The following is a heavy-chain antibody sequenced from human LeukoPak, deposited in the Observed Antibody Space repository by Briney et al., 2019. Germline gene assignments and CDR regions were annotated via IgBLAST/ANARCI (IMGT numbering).Heavy chain of an antibody. Sequence: ASVTVSCKASGYTFTSYDINWVRQAPGEGLEWRGWMNPNSGDTVYAQNFQGRVTMTRNTSITTAYMELSSLISEDTAVYYCARGPLGEVGIVRMDVWGQGTTVTVSS. CDR3: ARGPLGEVGIVRMDV. J-gene: IGHJ6*01. V-gene: IGHV1-8*01. CDR2: MNPNSGDT. D-gene: IGHD1-26*01. CDR1: GYTFTSYD.